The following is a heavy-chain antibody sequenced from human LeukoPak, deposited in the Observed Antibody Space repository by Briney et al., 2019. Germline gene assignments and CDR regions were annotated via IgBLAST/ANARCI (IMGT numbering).Heavy chain of an antibody. V-gene: IGHV3-30*17. D-gene: IGHD2-2*02. CDR3: ARGLSGNCISTSCYTHFDY. J-gene: IGHJ4*02. CDR2: ISYDGSNK. CDR1: GFTFSSYS. Sequence: PGRSLRLSCAATGFTFSSYSMHWVRQAPGKGLEWVAVISYDGSNKYYADSVEGRFTISRDNSKNTLYLQMNSLRAEDTAVYYYARGLSGNCISTSCYTHFDYWGQGALVTVSS.